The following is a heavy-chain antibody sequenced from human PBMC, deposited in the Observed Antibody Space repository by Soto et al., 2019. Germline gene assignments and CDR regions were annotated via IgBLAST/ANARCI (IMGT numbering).Heavy chain of an antibody. CDR2: IYPDDSDT. CDR3: AKLRGGYLTEGYFDY. V-gene: IGHV5-51*01. D-gene: IGHD5-12*01. J-gene: IGHJ4*02. CDR1: GYTFRGYW. Sequence: PGESLKISCKGSGYTFRGYWIGWVRQMPGKGLEWMGIIYPDDSDTRYSPSFQGQVTMSADKSISIAYLQWSSLKASDSAIYYCAKLRGGYLTEGYFDYWGRRTLVTVSS.